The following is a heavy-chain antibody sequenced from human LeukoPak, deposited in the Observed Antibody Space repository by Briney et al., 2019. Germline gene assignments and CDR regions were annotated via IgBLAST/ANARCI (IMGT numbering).Heavy chain of an antibody. D-gene: IGHD1-1*01. CDR2: IGWNSGSI. CDR3: TRALTTLDD. Sequence: QPGRSLRLSCAASGFTFDDYAMHWVRQAPGKGLEWVSGIGWNSGSIGYADSVKGRFTISRDNAKNSLYLQMNSLRAEDTALYYCTRALTTLDDWGQGTLVTVSS. CDR1: GFTFDDYA. J-gene: IGHJ4*02. V-gene: IGHV3-9*01.